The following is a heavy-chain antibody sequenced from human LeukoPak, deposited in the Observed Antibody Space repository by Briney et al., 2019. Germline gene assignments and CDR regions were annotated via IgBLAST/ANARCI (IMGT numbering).Heavy chain of an antibody. D-gene: IGHD5-18*01. CDR1: GFTFSSYG. CDR3: ARSSPLWPPDYFDY. CDR2: INWNGGST. Sequence: GGSLRLSCAASGFTFSSYGMSWVRQAPGKGLEWVSGINWNGGSTGYADSVKGRFTISRDNAKNSLYLQMNSLRAEDTALYYCARSSPLWPPDYFDYWGQGTLVTVSS. V-gene: IGHV3-20*04. J-gene: IGHJ4*02.